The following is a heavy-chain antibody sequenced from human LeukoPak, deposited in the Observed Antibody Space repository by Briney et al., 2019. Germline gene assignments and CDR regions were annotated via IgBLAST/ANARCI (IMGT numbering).Heavy chain of an antibody. Sequence: SETLSLTCTVSGGSISSYYWSWIRQPPGKGLEWIGYIYYSGSTYYNPSLRSRVTISVDTSKNQFSLKLSSVTAADTAVYYCARSSEGRYYYDSSGFSYYYYYMDVWGKGTTVTITS. CDR2: IYYSGST. J-gene: IGHJ6*03. CDR1: GGSISSYY. D-gene: IGHD3-22*01. CDR3: ARSSEGRYYYDSSGFSYYYYYMDV. V-gene: IGHV4-59*01.